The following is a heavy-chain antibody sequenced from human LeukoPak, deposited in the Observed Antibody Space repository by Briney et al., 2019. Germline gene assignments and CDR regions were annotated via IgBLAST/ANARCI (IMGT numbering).Heavy chain of an antibody. CDR2: IYPGDSDT. CDR1: GYNFTSYW. D-gene: IGHD5-12*01. Sequence: GESLKISCKGSGYNFTSYWIGWVRQMPGKGLEWMGIIYPGDSDTRYSPSFQGQVTIPADKSISTAYLQWSSLKASDTAMYYCARQVRYSGYDFDYWGQGTLVTVSS. CDR3: ARQVRYSGYDFDY. J-gene: IGHJ4*02. V-gene: IGHV5-51*01.